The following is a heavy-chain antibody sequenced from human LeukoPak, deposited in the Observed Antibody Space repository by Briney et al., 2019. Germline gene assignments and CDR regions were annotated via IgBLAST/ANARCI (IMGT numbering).Heavy chain of an antibody. CDR1: GGSISSYY. V-gene: IGHV4-59*01. Sequence: PSETLSLTCTVSGGSISSYYWSWIRQPPGKGLEGIGYNYYSGRTNHNPSLKNRVTISVDTPKNQFSLKLSSVTAADTAVYYCARESPYGDYVDYWGQGTLVTVSS. CDR3: ARESPYGDYVDY. D-gene: IGHD4-17*01. J-gene: IGHJ4*02. CDR2: NYYSGRT.